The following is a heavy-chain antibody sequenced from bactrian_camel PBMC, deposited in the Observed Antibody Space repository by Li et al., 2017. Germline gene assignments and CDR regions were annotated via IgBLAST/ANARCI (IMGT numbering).Heavy chain of an antibody. Sequence: VQLVESGGGSVQAGGSLRLSCTASGFTFDDSGMGWYRQAPGYECDLVSSISSDGSTYYADSVKGRFTISQDNAKNTVYLQMNSLKPEDTAIYYCAADCQDCPSAPPNMRSYYYNHWGQGTQVTVS. V-gene: IGHV3S63*01. CDR1: GFTFDDSG. CDR2: ISSDGST. CDR3: AADCQDCPSAPPNMRSYYYNH. D-gene: IGHD3*01. J-gene: IGHJ4*01.